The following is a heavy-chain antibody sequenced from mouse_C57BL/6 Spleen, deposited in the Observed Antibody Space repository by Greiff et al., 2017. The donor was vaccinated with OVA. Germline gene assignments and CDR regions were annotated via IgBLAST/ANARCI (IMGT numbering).Heavy chain of an antibody. CDR2: INPSTGGT. V-gene: IGHV1-42*01. CDR3: ARPVVAEDYFDY. D-gene: IGHD1-1*01. J-gene: IGHJ2*01. CDR1: GYSFTGYY. Sequence: VQLKESGPELVKPGASVKISCKASGYSFTGYYMNWVKQSPEKSLEWIGEINPSTGGTTYNQKFKAKATLTVDKSSSTAYMQLKSLTSEDSAVYYCARPVVAEDYFDYWGQGTTLTVSS.